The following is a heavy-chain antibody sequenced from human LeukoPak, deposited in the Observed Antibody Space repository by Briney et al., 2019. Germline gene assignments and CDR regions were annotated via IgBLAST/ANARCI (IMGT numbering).Heavy chain of an antibody. J-gene: IGHJ4*02. Sequence: GESLRLSCAGSGFTFSGHWMSWVRQAPGKGPEWVANIKQDGGEKYYVDSVKGRITISRDNAKNTVDLQMNSLRAEDTAVYFCVRDGSAYNFDYWGQGVLVTVSS. CDR1: GFTFSGHW. CDR2: IKQDGGEK. CDR3: VRDGSAYNFDY. V-gene: IGHV3-7*01. D-gene: IGHD1-14*01.